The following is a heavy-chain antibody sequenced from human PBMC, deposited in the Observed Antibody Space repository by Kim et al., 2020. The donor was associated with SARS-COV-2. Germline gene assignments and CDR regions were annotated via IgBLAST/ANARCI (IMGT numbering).Heavy chain of an antibody. CDR3: ARGLELGPHAY. D-gene: IGHD3-10*01. CDR2: I. V-gene: IGHV3-21*01. Sequence: IYYADSVKGRFTISRDNAKNSLYLQMNSPRAEDTAVYYCARGLELGPHAYWGQGTLVTVSS. J-gene: IGHJ4*02.